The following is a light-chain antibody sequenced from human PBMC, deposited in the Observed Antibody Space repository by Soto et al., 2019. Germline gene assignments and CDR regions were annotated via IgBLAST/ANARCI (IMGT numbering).Light chain of an antibody. CDR3: LQDYNYPRA. V-gene: IGKV1-6*01. Sequence: AIPMTQSPSSLSASVGDRVTITCRASQGIRNDLGWYQQKPGKAPKLLIYAASTLQSGVPSRFSGSGSGTDFTLTITSLQPEDFATYYCLQDYNYPRAFGQGTKVEIK. CDR1: QGIRND. J-gene: IGKJ1*01. CDR2: AAS.